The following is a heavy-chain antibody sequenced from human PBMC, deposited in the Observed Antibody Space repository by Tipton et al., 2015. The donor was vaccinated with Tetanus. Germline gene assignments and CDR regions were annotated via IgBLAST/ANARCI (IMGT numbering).Heavy chain of an antibody. Sequence: TLSLTCTVSGGSISDKKYYWGWIRQPPGRGLEWIASIYFEGSTYYSPSLKSRVTIAVDRSQNVFSLNLTSVTAADTAVYYCARRLYGYWFDPWGQGALVTVSS. CDR3: ARRLYGYWFDP. CDR2: IYFEGST. D-gene: IGHD3-10*01. V-gene: IGHV4-39*02. CDR1: GGSISDKKYY. J-gene: IGHJ5*02.